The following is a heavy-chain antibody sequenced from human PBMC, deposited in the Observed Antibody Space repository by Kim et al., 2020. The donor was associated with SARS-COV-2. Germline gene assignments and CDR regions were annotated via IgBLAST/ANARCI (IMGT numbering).Heavy chain of an antibody. V-gene: IGHV3-23*01. D-gene: IGHD3-3*01. Sequence: GGSLRLSCAASGFTFSSYVMSWVRQAPGKGLEWVSAISGSGGSTYYADSVKGRFTISRDNSKNTLYLQMNSLRAEDTAVYYCAKDVSRITFFGVVTRGGMDVWGQGTTVTVSS. CDR1: GFTFSSYV. CDR2: ISGSGGST. J-gene: IGHJ6*02. CDR3: AKDVSRITFFGVVTRGGMDV.